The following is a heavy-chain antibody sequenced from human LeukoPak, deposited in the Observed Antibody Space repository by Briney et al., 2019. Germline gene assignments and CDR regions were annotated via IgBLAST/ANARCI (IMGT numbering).Heavy chain of an antibody. D-gene: IGHD5-18*01. CDR1: GGSISSGDYY. V-gene: IGHV4-30-4*01. CDR3: ARGLADTAMASGDY. Sequence: PSGTLSLTCAVSGGSISSGDYYWSWIRQPPGKGLEWIGYIYYSGSTYYNPSLKSRVTISVDTSKNQFSLKLSSVTAADTAVYYCARGLADTAMASGDYWGQGTLVTVSS. CDR2: IYYSGST. J-gene: IGHJ4*02.